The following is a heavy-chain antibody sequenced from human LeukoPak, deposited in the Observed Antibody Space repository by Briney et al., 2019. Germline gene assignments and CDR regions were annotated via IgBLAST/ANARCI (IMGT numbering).Heavy chain of an antibody. CDR2: ISSSGDTV. D-gene: IGHD6-19*01. Sequence: SGGSLRLSCAASGVTFSSYEMTWVRQAPGKGLEWISYISSSGDTVHYADSVKGRFTISRDNAKNTLYLQMNSLRAEDTAVYYCSRDPSAVAGNFDYWGQGTLVTVSS. CDR1: GVTFSSYE. J-gene: IGHJ4*02. V-gene: IGHV3-48*03. CDR3: SRDPSAVAGNFDY.